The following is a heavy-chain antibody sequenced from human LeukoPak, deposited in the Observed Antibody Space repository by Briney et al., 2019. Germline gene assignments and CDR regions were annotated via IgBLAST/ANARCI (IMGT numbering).Heavy chain of an antibody. V-gene: IGHV1-46*01. Sequence: ASVKVSCKASGDTFTTYYMHWVRQAPGQGLEWMGIINPSGGSTTYAQKFQGRVTMTTDTSTSTAYMELRSLRSDDTAVYYCARDSYGYSDPWGQGTLVTVSS. CDR1: GDTFTTYY. J-gene: IGHJ5*02. D-gene: IGHD2-2*03. CDR3: ARDSYGYSDP. CDR2: INPSGGST.